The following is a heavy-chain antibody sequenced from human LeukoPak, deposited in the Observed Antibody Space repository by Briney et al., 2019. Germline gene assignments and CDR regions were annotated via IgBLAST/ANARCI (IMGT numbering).Heavy chain of an antibody. CDR1: GGSISSGGYY. V-gene: IGHV4-31*03. CDR2: IYYSGST. D-gene: IGHD3-3*01. Sequence: SQTLSLTCTVSGGSISSGGYYWSWIRQHPGKGLERIGYIYYSGSTYYNPSLKSRVTISVDTSKNQFSLKLSSVTAADTAVYYCAREELVFWSGYYKGDAFDIWGQGTMVTVSS. J-gene: IGHJ3*02. CDR3: AREELVFWSGYYKGDAFDI.